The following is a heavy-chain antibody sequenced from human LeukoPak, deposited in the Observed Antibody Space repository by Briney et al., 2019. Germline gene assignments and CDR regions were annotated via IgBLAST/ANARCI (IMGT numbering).Heavy chain of an antibody. D-gene: IGHD5-12*01. CDR2: IYTSGST. V-gene: IGHV4-61*02. CDR3: ARWATQAEDAYYYGMDV. Sequence: SETLSLTCTVSGGSISSGSYYWSWIRQPAGKGLEWIGRIYTSGSTNYNPSLKSRVTISVDTSKNQFSLKLSSVTAADTAVYYCARWATQAEDAYYYGMDVWGQGTTVTVSS. CDR1: GGSISSGSYY. J-gene: IGHJ6*02.